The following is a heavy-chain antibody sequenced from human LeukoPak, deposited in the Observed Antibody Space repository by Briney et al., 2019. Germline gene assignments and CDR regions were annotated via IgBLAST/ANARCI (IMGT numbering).Heavy chain of an antibody. D-gene: IGHD5-18*01. V-gene: IGHV4-4*07. J-gene: IGHJ4*02. Sequence: SETLSPTCSVSGASITSYYWSWIRQSAGKGLEWIGRLSSSGSSIHNPSLKSRLTMSVDTSKNQFSLKLSSVTAADTAVYYCARVARYSYGFLYYFDYWGQGTLVTASS. CDR2: LSSSGSS. CDR1: GASITSYY. CDR3: ARVARYSYGFLYYFDY.